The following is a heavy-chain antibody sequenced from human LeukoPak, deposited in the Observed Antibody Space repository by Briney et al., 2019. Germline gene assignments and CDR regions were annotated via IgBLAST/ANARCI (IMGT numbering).Heavy chain of an antibody. D-gene: IGHD2/OR15-2a*01. CDR2: IYYSGST. CDR1: GGTISSYY. Sequence: SETLSLTCTVSGGTISSYYWSWIRQPPGKGLEWIGYIYYSGSTNYNPSLKSRVTISVDTSKNQFSLKLSSVTAADTAVYYCARVSRAMWAFDIWGQGTMVTVSS. CDR3: ARVSRAMWAFDI. J-gene: IGHJ3*02. V-gene: IGHV4-59*01.